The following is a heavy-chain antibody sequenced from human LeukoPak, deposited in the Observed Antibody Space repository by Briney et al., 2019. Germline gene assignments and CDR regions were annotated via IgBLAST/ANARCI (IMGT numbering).Heavy chain of an antibody. CDR2: IYYSGST. J-gene: IGHJ4*02. CDR3: ASRRNFYYELDY. D-gene: IGHD3-3*01. CDR1: GGSISSSSYY. Sequence: SETLSLTCTVSGGSISSSSYYWGWIRQPPGKGLEWIGSIYYSGSTYYNPSLESRVTISVDTSKNQFSLKLSSVTAADTAVYYCASRRNFYYELDYWGQGTLVTVSS. V-gene: IGHV4-39*01.